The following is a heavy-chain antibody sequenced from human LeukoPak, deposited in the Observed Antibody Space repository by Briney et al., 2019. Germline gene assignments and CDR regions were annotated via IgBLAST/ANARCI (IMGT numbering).Heavy chain of an antibody. Sequence: GGSLRLSCGASGFTFSGYSMNWVRQAPGKGLEWVSSISTSSSYIYYADSVKGRFTISRDNAKKSLYLQMNSLRAEDTAVYYCAREKRVSHDAFDIWGQGTMVTVSS. D-gene: IGHD5/OR15-5a*01. CDR2: ISTSSSYI. CDR1: GFTFSGYS. V-gene: IGHV3-21*01. J-gene: IGHJ3*02. CDR3: AREKRVSHDAFDI.